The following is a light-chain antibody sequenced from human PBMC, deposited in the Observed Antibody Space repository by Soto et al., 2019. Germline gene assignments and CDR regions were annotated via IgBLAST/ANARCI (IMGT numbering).Light chain of an antibody. V-gene: IGKV3-15*01. CDR2: GAS. Sequence: EIVLTQSPGSLSLSPRERATLSFRASQSVSSNHLAWYQQKPGQAPRLLIYGASTRATGIPARFSGSGSGTEFTLTISSLQPDDFATYYCQQYNSYSRSFGQGTKVDIK. CDR3: QQYNSYSRS. CDR1: QSVSSN. J-gene: IGKJ1*01.